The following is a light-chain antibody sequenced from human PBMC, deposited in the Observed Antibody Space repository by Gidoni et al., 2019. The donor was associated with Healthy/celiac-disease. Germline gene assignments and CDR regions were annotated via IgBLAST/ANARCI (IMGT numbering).Light chain of an antibody. CDR2: DAS. Sequence: DIQMTQSPSSLSASVGDRVTITCQASQEISNYLNWYQQKPGKAPKLLIYDASNLETGVPSRFSGSGSGTDFNFTISSLQPEDIATYYCQQYDNLPFTFGPGTKVDIK. CDR3: QQYDNLPFT. CDR1: QEISNY. V-gene: IGKV1-33*01. J-gene: IGKJ3*01.